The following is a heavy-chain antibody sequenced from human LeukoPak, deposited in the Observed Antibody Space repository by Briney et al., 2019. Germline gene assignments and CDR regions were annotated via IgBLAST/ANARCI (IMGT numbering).Heavy chain of an antibody. V-gene: IGHV1-2*02. Sequence: ASVKVSCKASGYTFTDYYIHWVRQAPGQGLEWMGWINPNSGGTDYAQKFQGRVTMTRDTSISTAYMELSSLRSEDTAVYYCARDNTAMVADAFGIWGQGTMVTVSS. CDR1: GYTFTDYY. CDR3: ARDNTAMVADAFGI. CDR2: INPNSGGT. D-gene: IGHD5-18*01. J-gene: IGHJ3*02.